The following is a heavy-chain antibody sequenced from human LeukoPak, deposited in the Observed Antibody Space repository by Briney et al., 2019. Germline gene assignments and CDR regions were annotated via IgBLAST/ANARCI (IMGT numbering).Heavy chain of an antibody. Sequence: GGSLRLSCAASGFSLSSYDMHWVRQGTGKGLEWVSGIGIPGDTYYPGSVTGRFTISRENVRNSLYLQMNSLRAGDTAVYYCARAARFLHSTGAHAFDIRGQGTMVTVSS. V-gene: IGHV3-13*04. CDR3: ARAARFLHSTGAHAFDI. CDR1: GFSLSSYD. D-gene: IGHD2-8*02. CDR2: IGIPGDT. J-gene: IGHJ3*02.